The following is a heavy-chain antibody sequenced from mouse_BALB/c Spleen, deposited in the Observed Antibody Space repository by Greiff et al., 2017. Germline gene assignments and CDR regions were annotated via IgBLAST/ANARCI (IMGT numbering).Heavy chain of an antibody. V-gene: IGHV5-17*02. CDR1: GFTISSFG. Sequence: EVQLVESGGGLVQPGGSRKLSCAASGFTISSFGMHWVRQAPEKGLEWVAYISSGSSTIYYADTVKGRFTISRDNPKNTLFLQMTSLRSEDTAMYYCARNFDYWGQGTTLTVSS. J-gene: IGHJ2*01. CDR3: ARNFDY. CDR2: ISSGSSTI.